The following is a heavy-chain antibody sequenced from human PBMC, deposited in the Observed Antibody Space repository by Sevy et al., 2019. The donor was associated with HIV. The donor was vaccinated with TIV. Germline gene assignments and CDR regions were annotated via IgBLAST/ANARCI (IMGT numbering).Heavy chain of an antibody. CDR2: IWYDGSNE. CDR1: GFTFSSYG. J-gene: IGHJ6*02. CDR3: ARDQTNYDSSGYFYYGMDV. Sequence: GGSLRLSCAASGFTFSSYGMHWVRQAPGEGLEWVAVIWYDGSNEYYADSVKGPFTISSDHSKITLYLQMNSLRAEDTAVYYCARDQTNYDSSGYFYYGMDVWGQGTTVTVSS. D-gene: IGHD3-22*01. V-gene: IGHV3-33*01.